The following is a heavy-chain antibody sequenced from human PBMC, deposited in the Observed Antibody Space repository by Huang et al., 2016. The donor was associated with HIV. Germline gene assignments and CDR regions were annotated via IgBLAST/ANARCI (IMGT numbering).Heavy chain of an antibody. V-gene: IGHV4-39*02. D-gene: IGHD3-3*01. CDR2: IYYSGTK. Sequence: LQESGPGLVGPSETLSLTCAVSGDSINSNTFYWGWIRRPPGKALEWIGSIYYSGTKYYKPALKRRARIAVDASKNRIFLHLRSVTAADTGVYDCARTGVAVSDDPEYFQHWGQGALVTIS. J-gene: IGHJ1*01. CDR1: GDSINSNTFY. CDR3: ARTGVAVSDDPEYFQH.